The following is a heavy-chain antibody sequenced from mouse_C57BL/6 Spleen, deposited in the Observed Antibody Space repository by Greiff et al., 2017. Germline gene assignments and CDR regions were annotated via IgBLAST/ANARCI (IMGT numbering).Heavy chain of an antibody. CDR1: GYTFTSYW. Sequence: QVQLQQSGAELVKPGASVKMSCKASGYTFTSYWITWVKQRPGQGLEWIGDIYPGSGSTNYNEKFKSKDTLTVDTSSSTAYMQLSSLTSEDSAVYYCALDSSGRYYFDYWGQGTTLTVSS. CDR3: ALDSSGRYYFDY. V-gene: IGHV1-55*01. D-gene: IGHD3-2*02. CDR2: IYPGSGST. J-gene: IGHJ2*01.